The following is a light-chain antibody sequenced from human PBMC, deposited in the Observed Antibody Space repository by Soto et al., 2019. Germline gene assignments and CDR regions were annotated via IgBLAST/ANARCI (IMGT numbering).Light chain of an antibody. CDR3: EEYGSSPIT. J-gene: IGKJ5*01. CDR1: QSVSSSY. CDR2: GAS. V-gene: IGKV3-20*01. Sequence: ILWMLSPGTLSLSPGERAALYCRASQSVSSSYLAWYQQKPGQSPRLLIYGASSRATGIPDRFSGSGSGTDFTLTISSLEPEDFAVYYSEEYGSSPITFGQGTRLEI.